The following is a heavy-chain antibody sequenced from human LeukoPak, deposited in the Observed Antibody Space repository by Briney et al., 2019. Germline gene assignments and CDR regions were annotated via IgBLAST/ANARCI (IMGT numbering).Heavy chain of an antibody. CDR3: ARDILWFGERFYGMDV. CDR1: GFTFSSYG. J-gene: IGHJ6*04. Sequence: GGSLRLSCAASGFTFSSYGMHWVRQAPGKGLEWVAVIRYDGSNKYYADSVKGRFTISRDNSKSTLYLQMNSLRAEDTAVYYCARDILWFGERFYGMDVWGKGTTVTVSS. CDR2: IRYDGSNK. D-gene: IGHD3-10*01. V-gene: IGHV3-33*01.